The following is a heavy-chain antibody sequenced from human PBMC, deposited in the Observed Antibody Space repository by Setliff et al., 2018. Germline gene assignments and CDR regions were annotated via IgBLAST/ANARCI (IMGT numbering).Heavy chain of an antibody. J-gene: IGHJ5*02. CDR1: GYTFSNFG. Sequence: ASVKVSCKASGYTFSNFGFSWVRQAPGQGLEWMGWIGAYNGNTNYAQRLRGRVTMTTDTSTNTAYMELRSLTSDDTAIYYCVRDRHSFVVPPEEAWFDPWGQGTLVTVSS. CDR2: IGAYNGNT. V-gene: IGHV1-18*01. CDR3: VRDRHSFVVPPEEAWFDP. D-gene: IGHD2-2*01.